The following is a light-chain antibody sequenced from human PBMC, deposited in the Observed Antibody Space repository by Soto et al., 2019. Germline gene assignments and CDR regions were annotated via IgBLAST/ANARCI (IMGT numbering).Light chain of an antibody. CDR2: EDN. CDR1: SGNIASNY. V-gene: IGLV6-57*04. Sequence: NFMLTQPHSVSESPGKTVTISCTRSSGNIASNYVQWYQQRPGSAPTAVIYEDNQRPSGVPERFSGSIDSSSNSASLTISGLKTEDEADYSCQSHDNINWVFGGGTKLTVL. CDR3: QSHDNINWV. J-gene: IGLJ3*02.